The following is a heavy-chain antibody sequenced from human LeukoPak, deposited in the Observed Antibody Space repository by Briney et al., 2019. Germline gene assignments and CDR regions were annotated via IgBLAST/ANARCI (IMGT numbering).Heavy chain of an antibody. CDR3: ARASSGYYYDY. D-gene: IGHD3-22*01. J-gene: IGHJ4*02. Sequence: NPSQTLSLTCTVSGGSISSGGYYWSWIRRHPGKGLEWIGYIYYSGSTYYNPSLKSRVTISVDTSKGQFSLKLSSVTAADTAVYYCARASSGYYYDYWGQGTLVTVSS. V-gene: IGHV4-31*03. CDR1: GGSISSGGYY. CDR2: IYYSGST.